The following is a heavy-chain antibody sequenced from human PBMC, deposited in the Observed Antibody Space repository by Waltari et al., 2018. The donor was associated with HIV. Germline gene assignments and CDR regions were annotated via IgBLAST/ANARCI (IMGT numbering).Heavy chain of an antibody. V-gene: IGHV4-34*01. CDR1: GESLSGYY. CDR3: AKKDLFGGTRGWFDP. CDR2: IDERGSV. Sequence: QVRLHQWGAGLLKPSDTLSLTCAVYGESLSGYYWAWIRQPPGKGLQWIGDIDERGSVHHDPSLKSRVAMSVDTYKNQFSLKLRSVTAVDTAVYYCAKKDLFGGTRGWFDPWGQGTSVVVSS. J-gene: IGHJ5*02. D-gene: IGHD3-10*01.